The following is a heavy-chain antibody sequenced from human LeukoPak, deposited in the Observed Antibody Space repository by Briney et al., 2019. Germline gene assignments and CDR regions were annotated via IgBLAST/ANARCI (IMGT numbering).Heavy chain of an antibody. CDR1: GGSISSYY. J-gene: IGHJ4*02. Sequence: SETLSLTCTVSGGSISSYYWSWIRQPPGKGLEWIGYIYHTGSTSYSPSLKSRVTISADTSQNQFSLKLSSVTAADTAVYYCASRKLGNDYWGQGTLVTVSS. CDR2: IYHTGST. V-gene: IGHV4-59*01. D-gene: IGHD7-27*01. CDR3: ASRKLGNDY.